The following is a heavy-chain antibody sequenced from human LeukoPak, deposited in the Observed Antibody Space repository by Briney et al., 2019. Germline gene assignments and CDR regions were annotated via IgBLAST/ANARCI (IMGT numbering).Heavy chain of an antibody. D-gene: IGHD3-22*01. CDR1: GFIVSSNY. CDR3: ARASITMIVVPRIDY. CDR2: ISSSSSYI. V-gene: IGHV3-21*01. J-gene: IGHJ4*02. Sequence: PGGSLRLSCAASGFIVSSNYMSWVRQAPGKGLEWVSSISSSSSYIYYADSVKGRFTISRDNAKNSLYLQMNSLRAEDTAVYYCARASITMIVVPRIDYWGQGTLVTVSS.